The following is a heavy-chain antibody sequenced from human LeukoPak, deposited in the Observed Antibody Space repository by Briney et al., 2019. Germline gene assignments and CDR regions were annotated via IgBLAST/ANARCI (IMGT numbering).Heavy chain of an antibody. CDR1: GLTFNNYA. J-gene: IGHJ4*02. CDR3: AKGVVVAPDVTPFDY. V-gene: IGHV3-23*01. CDR2: ISGRGASK. Sequence: GGSLGLSCAVSGLTFNNYAMSWVRQAPGKGLEWVAGISGRGASKYYADSLKGRFTISRDNSQNTLYLQMNSLRAEDTAVYYCAKGVVVAPDVTPFDYWGQGTLVTVSS. D-gene: IGHD2-2*01.